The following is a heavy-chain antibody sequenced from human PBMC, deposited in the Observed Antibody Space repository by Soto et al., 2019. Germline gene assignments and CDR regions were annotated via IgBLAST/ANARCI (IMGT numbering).Heavy chain of an antibody. Sequence: EVQLLESGGGLVQPGGSPRLSCAASGFTFSSYAMSWVRQAPGKGLEWVSVISGSGDSTYYADSVKGRFTISRDNSKNTLYLQMNSLRAEDTAVYYCARRGPGTYFDYWGQGTLVTVSS. J-gene: IGHJ4*02. V-gene: IGHV3-23*01. CDR1: GFTFSSYA. CDR2: ISGSGDST. D-gene: IGHD6-13*01. CDR3: ARRGPGTYFDY.